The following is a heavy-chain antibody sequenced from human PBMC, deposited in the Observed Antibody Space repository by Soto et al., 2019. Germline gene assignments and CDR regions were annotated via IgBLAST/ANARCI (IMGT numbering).Heavy chain of an antibody. CDR1: GYTFTSYG. V-gene: IGHV1-18*01. Sequence: GASVKVSCKASGYTFTSYGISWVRQAPGQGLERMGWISTYNGNTNYAQKIQGRVTMTTDTSTSTAYMELRSLRSDDTAVYYCARSHDYGDYLRYWGQGTLVTVSS. D-gene: IGHD4-17*01. CDR3: ARSHDYGDYLRY. J-gene: IGHJ4*02. CDR2: ISTYNGNT.